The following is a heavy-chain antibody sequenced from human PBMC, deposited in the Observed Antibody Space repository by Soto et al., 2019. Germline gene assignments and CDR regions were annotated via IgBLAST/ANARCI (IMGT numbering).Heavy chain of an antibody. CDR3: ARDTPAGQLDHTANIYYYYYGMDV. V-gene: IGHV3-30-3*01. CDR1: GFTFSSYA. J-gene: IGHJ6*02. D-gene: IGHD6-6*01. Sequence: QVQLVESGGGVVQPGRSLRLSCAASGFTFSSYAMHWVRQAPGKGLEWVAVISYDGSNKYYADSVKGRFTISRDNSKNTLYLQMNSLRAEDTAVYYCARDTPAGQLDHTANIYYYYYGMDVWGQGTTVTVSS. CDR2: ISYDGSNK.